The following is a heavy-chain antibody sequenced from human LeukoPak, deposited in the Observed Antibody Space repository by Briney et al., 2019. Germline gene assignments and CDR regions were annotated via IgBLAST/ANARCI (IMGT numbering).Heavy chain of an antibody. CDR3: ARAGRKAAGTNFDY. D-gene: IGHD6-13*01. V-gene: IGHV4-30-2*01. Sequence: PSETLSLTCAVSGGSISSGGYSWSWIRQPPGKGLEWIGYIYHSGSTYYNPSLKSRVTISIDRSKNQFSLKLSSVTAADTAVYYCARAGRKAAGTNFDYWGQGTLVTVSS. CDR2: IYHSGST. J-gene: IGHJ4*02. CDR1: GGSISSGGYS.